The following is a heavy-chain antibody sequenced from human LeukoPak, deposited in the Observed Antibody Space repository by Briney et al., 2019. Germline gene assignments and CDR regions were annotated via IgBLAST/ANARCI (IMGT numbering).Heavy chain of an antibody. V-gene: IGHV1-8*01. J-gene: IGHJ4*02. Sequence: ASVKVSCKASGYTFTSYDINWVRQATGQGLEWMGWMDHNSGNTGYAQTFQGSVTMTRNTSISTAYMELSSLRSEDTAVYYCARAIWFGELFVDYWGQGTLVTVSS. CDR3: ARAIWFGELFVDY. D-gene: IGHD3-10*01. CDR2: MDHNSGNT. CDR1: GYTFTSYD.